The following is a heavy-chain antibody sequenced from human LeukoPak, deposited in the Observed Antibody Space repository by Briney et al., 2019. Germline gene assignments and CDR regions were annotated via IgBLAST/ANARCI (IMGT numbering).Heavy chain of an antibody. CDR3: ARGRGATILGGTRWFDP. CDR2: INHSGST. Sequence: SETVSLTCAVYGGTFSGYYWSWIRQPPGKGLEWIGEINHSGSTNYNPSLKSRVTISVDTSKNQFSLKLSSVTAADTAVYYCARGRGATILGGTRWFDPWGQGTLVTVSS. V-gene: IGHV4-34*01. D-gene: IGHD5-24*01. CDR1: GGTFSGYY. J-gene: IGHJ5*02.